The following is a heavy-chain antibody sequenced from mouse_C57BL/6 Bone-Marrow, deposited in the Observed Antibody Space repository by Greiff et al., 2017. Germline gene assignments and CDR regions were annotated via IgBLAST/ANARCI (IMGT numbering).Heavy chain of an antibody. J-gene: IGHJ1*03. CDR2: IYPRSGHT. CDR3: ARSRYFDV. V-gene: IGHV1-81*01. CDR1: GYTFTSSG. Sequence: QVQLQQSGAELARPGASVKLSCKASGYTFTSSGISWLKQRPGQGLEWIGEIYPRSGHTYYNEKFKGKATLTADKSSSTAYMELRSLTSVDSAGYFCARSRYFDVWGTGATVTVSS.